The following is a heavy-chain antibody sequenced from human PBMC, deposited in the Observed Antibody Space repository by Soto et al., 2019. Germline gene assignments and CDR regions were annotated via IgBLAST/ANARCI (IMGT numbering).Heavy chain of an antibody. V-gene: IGHV1-69*13. Sequence: ASVKVSCKASGGTFSSYAISWVRQAPGQGLEWMGGIIPIFGTANYAQKFQGRVAITADESTSTAYMELSSLRSEDTAVYYCARDSPSVLLWFGESEDWFDPWGQGTLVTVSS. CDR2: IIPIFGTA. J-gene: IGHJ5*02. CDR3: ARDSPSVLLWFGESEDWFDP. D-gene: IGHD3-10*01. CDR1: GGTFSSYA.